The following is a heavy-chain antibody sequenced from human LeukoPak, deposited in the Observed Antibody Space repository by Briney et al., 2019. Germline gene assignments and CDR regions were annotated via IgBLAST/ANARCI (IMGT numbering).Heavy chain of an antibody. D-gene: IGHD5-18*01. J-gene: IGHJ6*02. CDR1: GYTFTSYG. CDR2: ISAYNGNT. Sequence: ASVKVSCKASGYTFTSYGISWVRQAPGRGLEWMGWISAYNGNTNYAQKLQGRVTMTTDTSTSTAYMELRSLRSDDTAVYYCARASGYSYGYHYYYYYGMDVWGQGTTVTVSS. CDR3: ARASGYSYGYHYYYYYGMDV. V-gene: IGHV1-18*01.